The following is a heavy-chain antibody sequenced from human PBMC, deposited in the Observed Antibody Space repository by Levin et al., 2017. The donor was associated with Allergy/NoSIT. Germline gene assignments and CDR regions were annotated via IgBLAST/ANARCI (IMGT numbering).Heavy chain of an antibody. D-gene: IGHD5-12*01. CDR3: TRLEWLRPYYGMDV. V-gene: IGHV3-73*01. J-gene: IGHJ6*02. CDR2: IRSKANSYAT. Sequence: LSLTCAASGFTFSGSAMHWVRQASGKGLEWVGRIRSKANSYATAYAASVKGRFTISRDDSKNTAYLQMNSLKTEDTAVYYCTRLEWLRPYYGMDVWGQGTTVTVSS. CDR1: GFTFSGSA.